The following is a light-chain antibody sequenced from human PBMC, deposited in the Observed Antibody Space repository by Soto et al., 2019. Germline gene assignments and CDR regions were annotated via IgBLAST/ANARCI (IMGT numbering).Light chain of an antibody. J-gene: IGLJ1*01. CDR3: QSYDSRLSGLYV. Sequence: QSVLTQPPSVSGAPGQRVTISCTGSSSNIGAGYDVHWYQQLPGTAPKLLIYGNSNRPSGVPDRFSGSKSGTSASLAITGLQADYQADYYCQSYDSRLSGLYVFGTGTQLTVL. V-gene: IGLV1-40*01. CDR1: SSNIGAGYD. CDR2: GNS.